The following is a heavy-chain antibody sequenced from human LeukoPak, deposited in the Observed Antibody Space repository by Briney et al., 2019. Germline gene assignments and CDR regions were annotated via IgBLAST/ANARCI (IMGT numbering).Heavy chain of an antibody. V-gene: IGHV4-34*01. D-gene: IGHD2-2*01. CDR3: ASLWPYQLSAFDI. CDR1: GGSFSGYY. Sequence: SETLSLTCAVYGGSFSGYYWSWIRQPPGKGLEWIGEINHSGSTNYNPSLKSRVTISVDTSKNQFSLKLSSVTAAGTAVYYCASLWPYQLSAFDIWGQGTMVTVSS. J-gene: IGHJ3*02. CDR2: INHSGST.